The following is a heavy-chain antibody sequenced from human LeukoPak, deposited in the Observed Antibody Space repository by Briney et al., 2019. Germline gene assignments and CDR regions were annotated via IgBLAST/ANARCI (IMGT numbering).Heavy chain of an antibody. Sequence: TGGSLRLSCETSGFTFSHYGVHWVRQAPGAGLEWVAVIWSDASNTYYADSVKGRFTISRDNSRNTLYLQMSSLRAEDTAVYYCAKDAERGFDYSNSLNYWGQGTLVTVSS. V-gene: IGHV3-33*06. D-gene: IGHD4-11*01. CDR2: IWSDASNT. CDR1: GFTFSHYG. J-gene: IGHJ4*02. CDR3: AKDAERGFDYSNSLNY.